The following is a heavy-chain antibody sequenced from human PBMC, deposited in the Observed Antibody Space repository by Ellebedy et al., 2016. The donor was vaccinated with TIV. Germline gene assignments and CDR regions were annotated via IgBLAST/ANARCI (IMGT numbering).Heavy chain of an antibody. CDR1: GFTFSDVW. D-gene: IGHD1-26*01. CDR3: ATFPLPRGVEQLTEY. V-gene: IGHV3-15*01. Sequence: PGGSLRLSCAASGFTFSDVWMTWVRQAPGKGLECIGRIKRNSDGGTTEYAAPVKGRFIISRDDSKNTLSLQMNSLKTEDTAMYYCATFPLPRGVEQLTEYWGQGALVTVSS. J-gene: IGHJ4*02. CDR2: IKRNSDGGTT.